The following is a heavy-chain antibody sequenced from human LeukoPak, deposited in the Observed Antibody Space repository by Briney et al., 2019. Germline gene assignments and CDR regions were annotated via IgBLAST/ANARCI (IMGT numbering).Heavy chain of an antibody. CDR1: GFTFSSYG. CDR3: QLSGYSYTDYYYYYMDV. D-gene: IGHD3-22*01. Sequence: PGGSLRLSCAASGFTFSSYGMHCVRQAPGKGLEWVAFIRYDGSNKYYADSVKGRFTISRDNSKNTLYLQMNSLRAEDTAVYYCQLSGYSYTDYYYYYMDVWGKGTTVTVSS. J-gene: IGHJ6*03. CDR2: IRYDGSNK. V-gene: IGHV3-30*02.